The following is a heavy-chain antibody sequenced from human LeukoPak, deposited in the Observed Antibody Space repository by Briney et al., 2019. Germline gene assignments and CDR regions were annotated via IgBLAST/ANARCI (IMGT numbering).Heavy chain of an antibody. CDR1: GFTFSSFA. D-gene: IGHD3-10*01. CDR2: ISGSSGST. CDR3: AKTYYYGSGDMGY. Sequence: GGSLRLSCAASGFTFSSFAMSWVRQAPGKGLEWVSAISGSSGSTYYADSVKGRFTISRDNSKNTLYLQMNSLRAEDTAVSYCAKTYYYGSGDMGYWGQGTLVTVSS. J-gene: IGHJ4*02. V-gene: IGHV3-23*01.